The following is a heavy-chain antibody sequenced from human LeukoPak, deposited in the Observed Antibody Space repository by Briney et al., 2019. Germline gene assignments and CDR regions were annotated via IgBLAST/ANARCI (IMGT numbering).Heavy chain of an antibody. CDR2: ITSSGSTI. V-gene: IGHV3-48*04. CDR3: ATSSGYYANYFDF. Sequence: SGGSLRLSCAASGFTFSSYWMSWVRQAPGKGLEWLSYITSSGSTIYYADSVKGRFTISRDNARNSLYLQMNSLRAEDTAVYYCATSSGYYANYFDFWGQGTLVTVSS. D-gene: IGHD3-22*01. CDR1: GFTFSSYW. J-gene: IGHJ4*02.